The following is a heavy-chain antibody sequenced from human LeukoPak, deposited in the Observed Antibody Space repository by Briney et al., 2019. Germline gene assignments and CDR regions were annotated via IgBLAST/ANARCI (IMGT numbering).Heavy chain of an antibody. CDR3: ARGEGGNGGGGFHFDH. D-gene: IGHD3-16*01. J-gene: IGHJ4*02. CDR2: IYYSGST. Sequence: SETLSLTCTVSGGSISSHYWSWIRQPPGKGLEWIGYIYYSGSTNYNPSLKSRVTISVDTSKNQFSLKLSSVTASDTAVYSCARGEGGNGGGGFHFDHWGRGTLVTVSS. V-gene: IGHV4-59*11. CDR1: GGSISSHY.